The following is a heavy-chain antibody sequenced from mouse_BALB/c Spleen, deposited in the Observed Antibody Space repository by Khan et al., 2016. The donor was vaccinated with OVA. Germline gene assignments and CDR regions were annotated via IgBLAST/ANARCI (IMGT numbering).Heavy chain of an antibody. CDR2: INPKNGGT. V-gene: IGHV1-18*01. CDR3: ARDAGRY. Sequence: VQLKQSGPELVKPGASVKISCKTSGYTFPEYTVHWVKQSLGKSLDWIGVINPKNGGTAYNQKFKGKATLTVDKSSSTAYMEFRSLPSGDSAVYYCARDAGRYWGQGTSVTVAS. J-gene: IGHJ4*01. CDR1: GYTFPEYT. D-gene: IGHD3-3*01.